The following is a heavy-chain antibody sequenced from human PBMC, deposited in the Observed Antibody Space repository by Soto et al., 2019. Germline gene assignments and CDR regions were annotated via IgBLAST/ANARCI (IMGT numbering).Heavy chain of an antibody. J-gene: IGHJ4*02. CDR2: ISHSGST. CDR1: GGSISSYY. V-gene: IGHV4-59*12. CDR3: AREYTYGSNFFDC. D-gene: IGHD5-18*01. Sequence: SETLSLTCTVSGGSISSYYWSWIRQPPGKGLEWIGYISHSGSTYYTPSLKSRVIISADTSKNQFSVNLTSVTVADTAVYYCAREYTYGSNFFDCWGQGALVTVSS.